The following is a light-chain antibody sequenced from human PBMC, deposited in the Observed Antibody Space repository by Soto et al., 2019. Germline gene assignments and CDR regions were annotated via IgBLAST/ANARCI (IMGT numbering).Light chain of an antibody. V-gene: IGKV1-27*01. CDR1: QDIYNY. CDR2: AAS. Sequence: DIQMTQSPSSLPASVGDRVTITCRASQDIYNYLAWYQQKPGKVPSLLIYAASTLQSGVPSRFSGSGSGTDFSLSISSLQPEDVATYYCQKYNGAPRAFGQGTKVEIK. J-gene: IGKJ1*01. CDR3: QKYNGAPRA.